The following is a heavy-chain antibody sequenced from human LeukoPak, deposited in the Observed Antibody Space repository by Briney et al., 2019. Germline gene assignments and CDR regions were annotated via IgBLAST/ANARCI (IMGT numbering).Heavy chain of an antibody. CDR1: GGSISSGGYY. V-gene: IGHV4-31*03. CDR3: ARTRGCSYGHTFDY. D-gene: IGHD5-18*01. Sequence: PSETLSLTCTVSGGSISSGGYYWSWIRQHPGKGLEWIGYIYYSGSTYYNPSLKSRVTISVDTSKNQFSLKLSSVTAADTAVYYCARTRGCSYGHTFDYWGQGTLVTVSS. J-gene: IGHJ4*02. CDR2: IYYSGST.